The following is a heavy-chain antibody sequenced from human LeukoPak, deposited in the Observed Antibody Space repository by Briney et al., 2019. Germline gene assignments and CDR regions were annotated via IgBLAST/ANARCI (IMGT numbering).Heavy chain of an antibody. CDR1: GGSISRSSYY. V-gene: IGHV4-39*07. J-gene: IGHJ4*02. Sequence: PSETLSLTCTVSGGSISRSSYYWGWIRQAPGKGLEWIGSVQFSGSTYYNPALQSRVTISVDTSDNQFSLKLRSLTAADTAVYYCARGGDRRGFDYWGQGTLVTVSS. CDR2: VQFSGST. CDR3: ARGGDRRGFDY. D-gene: IGHD1-14*01.